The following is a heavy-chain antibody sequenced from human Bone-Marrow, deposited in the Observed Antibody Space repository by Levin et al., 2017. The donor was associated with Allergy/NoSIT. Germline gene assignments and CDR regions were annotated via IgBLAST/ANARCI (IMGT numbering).Heavy chain of an antibody. CDR2: ISSDSKNK. D-gene: IGHD7-27*01. CDR1: GFTFSSYA. CDR3: SKDLIGEVVPSYFDY. Sequence: GESLKISCAASGFTFSSYAMHWVRQAPGKGLEWVAIISSDSKNKHYADSVKGRFTISRDNSRTTLYLEMNSLRAEDTAVYYCSKDLIGEVVPSYFDYWGQGTLVTVSS. V-gene: IGHV3-30*18. J-gene: IGHJ4*02.